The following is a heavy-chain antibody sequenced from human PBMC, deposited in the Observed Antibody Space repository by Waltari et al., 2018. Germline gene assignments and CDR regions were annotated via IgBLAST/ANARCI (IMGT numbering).Heavy chain of an antibody. CDR3: AKEVQGWLDH. CDR1: GFTFSSYA. CDR2: IYSGGSST. Sequence: EVQLLESGGGLVQPGGSLRLSCAASGFTFSSYAMSWVRQAPGKGLEWVSVIYSGGSSTYYADSVKGRFTISRDNSKNTLYLQMNSLRAEDTAVYYCAKEVQGWLDHWGQGTLVTVSS. J-gene: IGHJ5*02. V-gene: IGHV3-23*03. D-gene: IGHD3-10*01.